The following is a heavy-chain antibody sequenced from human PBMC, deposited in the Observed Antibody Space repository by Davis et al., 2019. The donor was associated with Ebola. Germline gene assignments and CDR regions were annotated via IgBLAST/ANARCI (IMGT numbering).Heavy chain of an antibody. V-gene: IGHV4-31*11. D-gene: IGHD3/OR15-3a*01. Sequence: MPSETLSLTCDVSGASISTGGYYWGWIRQFSGKGLEWLGYMYYDGSAFHNPPLKSRATISLDKSNNQFSLKLRSVTAADTAVYYCARAEVGHASPFDCWGQGTLVTVSS. CDR2: MYYDGSA. CDR1: GASISTGGYY. CDR3: ARAEVGHASPFDC. J-gene: IGHJ4*02.